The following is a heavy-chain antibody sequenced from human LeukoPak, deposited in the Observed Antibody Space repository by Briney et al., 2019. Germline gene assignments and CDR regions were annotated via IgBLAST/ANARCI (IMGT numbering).Heavy chain of an antibody. J-gene: IGHJ5*02. D-gene: IGHD1-26*01. CDR2: IHYSGNT. V-gene: IGHV4-59*08. CDR3: ARRTGTYFGWFDP. Sequence: SETLSLTCTVSGASISDYYWSWIRQPPGKGLEWIAYIHYSGNTHYNPSLKSRVTSSVDTSKSQFSLNLRSVTAADTAVYYCARRTGTYFGWFDPWGQGTQVTVSS. CDR1: GASISDYY.